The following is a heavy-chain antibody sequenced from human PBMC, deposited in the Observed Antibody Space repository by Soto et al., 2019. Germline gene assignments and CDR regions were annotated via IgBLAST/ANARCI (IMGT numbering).Heavy chain of an antibody. V-gene: IGHV4-34*01. CDR2: INHSGNT. D-gene: IGHD3-10*01. CDR3: ARSGHLFYY. J-gene: IGHJ4*02. Sequence: SETLSLTCDVSGGSFTADYWSWIRQPPGKGLEWIGEINHSGNTNYNPSLKSRVTISVDTSRNQFSLKLSSVTAADTAVYYCARSGHLFYYWGQGTLVTVSS. CDR1: GGSFTADY.